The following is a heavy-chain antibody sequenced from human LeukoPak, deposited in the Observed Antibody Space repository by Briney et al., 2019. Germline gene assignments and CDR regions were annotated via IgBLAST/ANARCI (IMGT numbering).Heavy chain of an antibody. CDR1: GFSFSYFW. V-gene: IGHV3-7*01. Sequence: GSLRLSCTASGFSFSYFWMTWVRQAPGKGLEWVATIKEGGNETYFVDSLKGRFTISRDNAKHSLFLQMNSLRAEDTAVYYCAGVSWGDAFDIWGQGTMVTVSS. J-gene: IGHJ3*02. CDR3: AGVSWGDAFDI. D-gene: IGHD3-16*01. CDR2: IKEGGNET.